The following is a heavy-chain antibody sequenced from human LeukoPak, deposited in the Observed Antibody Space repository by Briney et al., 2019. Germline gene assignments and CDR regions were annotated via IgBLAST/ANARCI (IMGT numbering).Heavy chain of an antibody. D-gene: IGHD6-13*01. Sequence: SETLSLTCTVSGGSISSYYWSWIRQPPGKGLEWIGYIYYSGSTNYNPSLKSRVTISVDTSKNQFSLKLSSVTAADTAVYYCARDGGSSWDQIDYRGQGTLVTVSS. CDR2: IYYSGST. V-gene: IGHV4-59*01. CDR1: GGSISSYY. J-gene: IGHJ4*02. CDR3: ARDGGSSWDQIDY.